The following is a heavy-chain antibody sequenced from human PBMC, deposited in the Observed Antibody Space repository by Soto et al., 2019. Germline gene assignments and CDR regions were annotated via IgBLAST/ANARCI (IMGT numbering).Heavy chain of an antibody. V-gene: IGHV4-59*01. J-gene: IGHJ6*03. CDR2: IYYSGST. CDR1: GGSISSYY. Sequence: QVQLQESGPGLVKPSETLSLTCTVSGGSISSYYWSWIRQPPGKGLEWIGYIYYSGSTNYNPSLKSRVTIAVDTSTNQFSLKLSSVTAADTAVYYCARSGVVPAAMDYYYYYMDVWGKGTTVTVSS. D-gene: IGHD2-2*01. CDR3: ARSGVVPAAMDYYYYYMDV.